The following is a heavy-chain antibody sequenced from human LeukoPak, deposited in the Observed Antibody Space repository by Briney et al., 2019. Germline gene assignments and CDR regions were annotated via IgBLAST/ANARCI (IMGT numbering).Heavy chain of an antibody. J-gene: IGHJ4*02. D-gene: IGHD4-17*01. CDR2: ISSGSSAI. CDR1: GFTFTTYS. Sequence: PGGSLRLSCEASGFTFTTYSMTWVRHAPGKGLGWVSIISSGSSAIFSADALKGRFTISRDDAKNLLYLDMNSLRAEDTAVYYCARGHTAVTRHFDFWGQGTLVTVSS. V-gene: IGHV3-21*01. CDR3: ARGHTAVTRHFDF.